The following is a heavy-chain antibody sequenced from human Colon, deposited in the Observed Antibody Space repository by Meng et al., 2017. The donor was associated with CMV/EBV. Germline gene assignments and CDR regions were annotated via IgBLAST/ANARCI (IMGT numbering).Heavy chain of an antibody. D-gene: IGHD3-10*01. CDR3: ARDQLARGVKPAGGLDV. J-gene: IGHJ6*02. CDR2: IRHDAGNEQ. V-gene: IGHV3-7*01. Sequence: GGSLRLSCVGSGSTFNNDWMTWVRQAPGKGLEWVANIRHDAGNEQYYLESVRGRFTISRDNARNSVYLQMNSLRADDTAVYFCARDQLARGVKPAGGLDVWGQGTTVTVSS. CDR1: GSTFNNDW.